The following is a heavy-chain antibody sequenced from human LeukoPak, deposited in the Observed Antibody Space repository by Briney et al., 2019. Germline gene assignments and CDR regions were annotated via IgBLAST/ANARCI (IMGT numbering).Heavy chain of an antibody. Sequence: GGSLRLSCAASGFTFSSYAMSWVRQAPGKGLEWVSVIGASGGSTYYADSVKGRFTISRDNSKNTLYLQMNSLRAEDTAVYYCARRSPNYYFDYWGQGTPVTVSS. CDR1: GFTFSSYA. J-gene: IGHJ4*02. CDR2: IGASGGST. V-gene: IGHV3-23*01. CDR3: ARRSPNYYFDY.